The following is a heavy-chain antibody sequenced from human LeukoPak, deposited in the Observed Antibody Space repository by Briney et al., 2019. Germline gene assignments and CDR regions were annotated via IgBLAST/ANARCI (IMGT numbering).Heavy chain of an antibody. D-gene: IGHD3-9*01. V-gene: IGHV1-69*05. CDR3: ARYGNYDILTGFLATYYFDY. J-gene: IGHJ4*02. CDR2: IIPIFGTA. Sequence: SVKVSCKASGGTFSSYAISWVRQDPGQGLEWMGRIIPIFGTANYAQKFQGRVTITTDESTSTAYMELSSLRSEDTAVYYCARYGNYDILTGFLATYYFDYWGQGTLVTVSS. CDR1: GGTFSSYA.